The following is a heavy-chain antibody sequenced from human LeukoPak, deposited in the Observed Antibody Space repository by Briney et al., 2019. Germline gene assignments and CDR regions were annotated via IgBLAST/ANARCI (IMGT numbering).Heavy chain of an antibody. D-gene: IGHD2-21*02. J-gene: IGHJ4*02. CDR2: ISSSSNTI. CDR1: GFIFSNYA. Sequence: GESLRLSCAASGFIFSNYAMSWVRQAPGKGLEWVSYISSSSNTIYYADSVKGRFTISRDNAKNSLFLQMNSLRDEDTSVYYCARAVTVVTRGGLVFDYWGQGTLVTVSS. V-gene: IGHV3-48*02. CDR3: ARAVTVVTRGGLVFDY.